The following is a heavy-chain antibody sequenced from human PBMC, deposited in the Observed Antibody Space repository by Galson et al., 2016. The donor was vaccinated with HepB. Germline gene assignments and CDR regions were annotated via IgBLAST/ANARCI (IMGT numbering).Heavy chain of an antibody. Sequence: PALVTPTQALTLTCTVSGFSLRDARMGVTWIRQPPGKALEWLAHIFANDETSYVTSLRSRLTISKDSSKSQVVLTMTNMDPADTATYYCARIVSVVWTNWFDPWGQGTPVTVSS. J-gene: IGHJ5*02. CDR3: ARIVSVVWTNWFDP. V-gene: IGHV2-26*01. CDR1: GFSLRDARMG. D-gene: IGHD1-1*01. CDR2: IFANDET.